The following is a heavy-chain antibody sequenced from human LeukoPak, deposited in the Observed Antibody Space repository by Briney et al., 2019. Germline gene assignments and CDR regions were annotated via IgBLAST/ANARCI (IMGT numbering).Heavy chain of an antibody. CDR3: AKEGGYCSRTSCFGDY. J-gene: IGHJ4*02. CDR1: GFTFSSYS. D-gene: IGHD2-2*01. CDR2: ISSSSSYI. Sequence: PGGSLRLSCAASGFTFSSYSMNWVRQAPGKGLEWVSSISSSSSYIYYADSVKGRFTISRDNAKNSLYLQMNSLRAEDTAVYYCAKEGGYCSRTSCFGDYWGQGTLVTVSS. V-gene: IGHV3-21*04.